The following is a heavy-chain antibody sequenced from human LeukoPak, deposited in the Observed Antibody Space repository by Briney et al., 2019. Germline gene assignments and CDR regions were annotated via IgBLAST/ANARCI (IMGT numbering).Heavy chain of an antibody. D-gene: IGHD6-19*01. CDR2: INTISGGT. Sequence: ASVKVSCKASGYTFTGYYMHWVRQAPGQGLEWIGWINTISGGTNYAQKFQGRVTMTRDTSISTAYMELSRLTSDDTAVYYCARGREVAGTVGYWGQGTLVTVSS. CDR3: ARGREVAGTVGY. J-gene: IGHJ4*02. V-gene: IGHV1-2*02. CDR1: GYTFTGYY.